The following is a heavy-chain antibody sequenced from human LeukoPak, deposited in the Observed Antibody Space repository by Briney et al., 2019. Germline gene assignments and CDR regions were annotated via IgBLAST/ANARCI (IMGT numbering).Heavy chain of an antibody. CDR3: ATSQSSVAGIVGD. J-gene: IGHJ4*02. CDR2: ISGSGSNK. CDR1: GFTFSDYF. D-gene: IGHD6-19*01. V-gene: IGHV3-11*04. Sequence: PGGSLRLSCAASGFTFSDYFMTWIRQAPGKGLEWLSYISGSGSNKYYADSVKGRFTISSDNAKNSLYLQMNSLRVEDTAVYYCATSQSSVAGIVGDWGQGTLVTVSS.